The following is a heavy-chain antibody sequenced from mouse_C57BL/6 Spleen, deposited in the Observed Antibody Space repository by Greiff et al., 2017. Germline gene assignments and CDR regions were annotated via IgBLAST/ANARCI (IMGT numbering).Heavy chain of an antibody. CDR2: IDPETGGT. Sequence: VQLVESGAELVRPGASVSLSCKASGFTFTDYEMHWVKQTPVQGLEWIGAIDPETGGTAENKKFKGKAILTADKSYSTSYMELRSMTSEVSAVDYCTYTDGNYALDYWGQGTSVTVSS. CDR3: TYTDGNYALDY. CDR1: GFTFTDYE. J-gene: IGHJ4*01. V-gene: IGHV1-15*01. D-gene: IGHD2-1*01.